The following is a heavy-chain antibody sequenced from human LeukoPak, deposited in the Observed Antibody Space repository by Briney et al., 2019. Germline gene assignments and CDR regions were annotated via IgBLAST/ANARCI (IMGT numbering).Heavy chain of an antibody. J-gene: IGHJ4*02. Sequence: GGSLRLSCAASGFTFSSYAMSWVRQAPGKGLEWVSAISGSGGSTYYADSVKGRFTISIDNSKNTLYLQMNSLRAEDTAVYYCAKSGGSGWGSDYWGQGTLVTVSS. CDR1: GFTFSSYA. D-gene: IGHD6-19*01. V-gene: IGHV3-23*01. CDR3: AKSGGSGWGSDY. CDR2: ISGSGGST.